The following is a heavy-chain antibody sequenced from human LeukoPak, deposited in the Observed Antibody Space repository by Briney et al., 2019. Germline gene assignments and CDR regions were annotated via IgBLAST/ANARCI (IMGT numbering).Heavy chain of an antibody. CDR3: ARGSRRYYYDSSGYCTDY. V-gene: IGHV1-69*04. CDR1: GGTFSSYA. J-gene: IGHJ4*02. D-gene: IGHD3-22*01. Sequence: SVKVSCKASGGTFSSYAISWVRQAPGQGLEWMGRIIPILGIANYAQKFQGRVTITADKSTSTAYMELSSLRSEDTAVYYCARGSRRYYYDSSGYCTDYWGQGTLVTVSS. CDR2: IIPILGIA.